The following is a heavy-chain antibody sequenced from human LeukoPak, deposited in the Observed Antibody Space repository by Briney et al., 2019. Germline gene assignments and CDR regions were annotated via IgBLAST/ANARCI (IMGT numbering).Heavy chain of an antibody. Sequence: PGGSLRLSCVGSGFTFSRYWMTWVRQAPGKGLEWVANIKQDGSKKNYVDSVKGRFTISRDNAKNSLYLQMNSLRAEDTAVYYCATPLDYYDSSGYHQGGDWGQGTLVTVSS. J-gene: IGHJ4*02. CDR1: GFTFSRYW. CDR3: ATPLDYYDSSGYHQGGD. V-gene: IGHV3-7*03. CDR2: IKQDGSKK. D-gene: IGHD3-22*01.